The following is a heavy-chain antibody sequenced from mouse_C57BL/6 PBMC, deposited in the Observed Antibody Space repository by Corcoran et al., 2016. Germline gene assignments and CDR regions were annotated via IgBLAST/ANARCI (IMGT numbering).Heavy chain of an antibody. Sequence: EVQLQQSGPVLVKPGASVKMSCKASGYTFTDYYMNWVKQSHGKSLEWIGVINPYNGGTSYNQKFKGKATLTVDKSSSTAYMELNSLTSEDSAVYYCARRYDPAWFAYWGQGTLVTVSA. CDR1: GYTFTDYY. V-gene: IGHV1-19*01. J-gene: IGHJ3*01. CDR3: ARRYDPAWFAY. CDR2: INPYNGGT. D-gene: IGHD2-14*01.